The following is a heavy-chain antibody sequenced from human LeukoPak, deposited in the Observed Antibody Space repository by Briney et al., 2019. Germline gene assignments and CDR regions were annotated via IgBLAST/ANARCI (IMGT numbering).Heavy chain of an antibody. J-gene: IGHJ5*02. CDR2: ISTSSTFI. D-gene: IGHD2/OR15-2a*01. Sequence: PGGSLRLSCAASGFSLSSYDMNWVRQAPGKGLEWVSSISTSSTFIYYTYSVKGRFTISRDNAKNSLYLQMNSLSAEDTAVYYCARADCSSSTCYLRSSWFDPWGQGILVTVSS. CDR3: ARADCSSSTCYLRSSWFDP. CDR1: GFSLSSYD. V-gene: IGHV3-21*01.